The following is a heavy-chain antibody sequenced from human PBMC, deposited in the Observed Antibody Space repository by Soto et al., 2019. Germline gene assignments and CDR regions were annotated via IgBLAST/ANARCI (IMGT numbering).Heavy chain of an antibody. D-gene: IGHD1-1*01. V-gene: IGHV5-51*01. CDR2: IYPGDSDT. CDR1: GYRFTSYW. CDR3: ARAIEMSTIGWFDP. J-gene: IGHJ5*02. Sequence: EVQLVQSGAEVKKPGESLKISCKGSGYRFTSYWIGWVRQMPEKGLEWMGIIYPGDSDTRYRPSLRGQVTISADKSISTAYLQWSSLKASDTAIYYCARAIEMSTIGWFDPWGQGTLVTVSS.